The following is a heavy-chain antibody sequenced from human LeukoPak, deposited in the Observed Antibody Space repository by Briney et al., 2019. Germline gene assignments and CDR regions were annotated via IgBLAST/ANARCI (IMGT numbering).Heavy chain of an antibody. CDR3: ARFYGSGIFFDY. J-gene: IGHJ4*02. D-gene: IGHD3-10*01. CDR2: IYYSGST. V-gene: IGHV4-59*01. CDR1: GGSISGYY. Sequence: SETLSLTCTVSGGSISGYYWSWIRQPPGKGLEWIGYIYYSGSTNYNPSLKSRVTISVDTSKNQFSLKLSSVTAVDTAVCYCARFYGSGIFFDYWGQGTLVTVSS.